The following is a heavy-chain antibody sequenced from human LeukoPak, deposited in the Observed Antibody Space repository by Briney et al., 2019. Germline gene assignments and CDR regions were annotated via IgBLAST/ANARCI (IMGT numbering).Heavy chain of an antibody. CDR1: GGPIGSYY. J-gene: IGHJ4*02. Sequence: SETLSLTCSVSGGPIGSYYWSWIRQPPGNGLEWIAYIYYDGTANYNPSLKSRFALSVDTSKKQFSLNLNSVTASDTAVYFCAGGASYGIFDIWGQGTLVTVSS. V-gene: IGHV4-59*08. CDR2: IYYDGTA. D-gene: IGHD4-17*01. CDR3: AGGASYGIFDI.